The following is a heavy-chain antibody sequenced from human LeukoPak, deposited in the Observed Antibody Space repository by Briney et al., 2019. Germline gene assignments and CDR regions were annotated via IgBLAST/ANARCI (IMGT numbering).Heavy chain of an antibody. CDR1: GGSISSSSYY. V-gene: IGHV4-39*07. CDR3: ARLDSSSWTNVGWAY. J-gene: IGHJ4*02. D-gene: IGHD6-13*01. Sequence: SETLSLTCTVSGGSISSSSYYWGWIRQPPGKGLEWIGSIYHSGSTYYNPSLKSRVTISVDTSKNQFSLKLRSVTAADTAVYYCARLDSSSWTNVGWAYWGQGTLVTVSA. CDR2: IYHSGST.